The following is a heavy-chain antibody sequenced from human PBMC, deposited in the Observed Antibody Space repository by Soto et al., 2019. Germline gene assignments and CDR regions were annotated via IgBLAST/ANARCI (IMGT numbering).Heavy chain of an antibody. CDR2: MNPNSGNT. J-gene: IGHJ3*02. CDR3: ARGSGISDAFDI. Sequence: QVQLVQSGAEVKKPGASVKVSCKASGYTFTSYDINWVRQATGQGLEWMGWMNPNSGNTGYAQKFQGRVNMTRNTSISTAYMALSRLRSENTAVYYCARGSGISDAFDIWGQGTMVTVSS. D-gene: IGHD1-20*01. V-gene: IGHV1-8*01. CDR1: GYTFTSYD.